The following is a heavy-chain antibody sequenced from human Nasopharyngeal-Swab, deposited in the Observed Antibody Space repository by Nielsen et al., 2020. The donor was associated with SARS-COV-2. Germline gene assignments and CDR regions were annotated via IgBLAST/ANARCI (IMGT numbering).Heavy chain of an antibody. Sequence: GGSLRLSCAASGFTFSSYSMNWVRQAPGKGLEWVPSISSISSYIYYADSVKGRFTISRDNAKNSLYLQMNSLRAEDTAVYYCARVGGRDSSSFDYWGQGTLVTVSS. J-gene: IGHJ4*02. CDR3: ARVGGRDSSSFDY. D-gene: IGHD6-6*01. V-gene: IGHV3-21*01. CDR2: ISSISSYI. CDR1: GFTFSSYS.